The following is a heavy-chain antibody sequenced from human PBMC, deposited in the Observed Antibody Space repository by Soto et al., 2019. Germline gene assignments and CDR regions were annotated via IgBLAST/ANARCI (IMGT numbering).Heavy chain of an antibody. CDR2: ISPDGTNK. CDR1: GFIFSGSA. CDR3: ARVGSGGGGDY. V-gene: IGHV3-30*04. Sequence: GSLRLSCVASGFIFSGSAMYWVRQAPGKGLEWVGVISPDGTNKYYVDSVKGRFSISRDDSENTLFLQMNSLRPDDTAVYYCARVGSGGGGDYWGQGSLVTVSS. J-gene: IGHJ4*02. D-gene: IGHD1-26*01.